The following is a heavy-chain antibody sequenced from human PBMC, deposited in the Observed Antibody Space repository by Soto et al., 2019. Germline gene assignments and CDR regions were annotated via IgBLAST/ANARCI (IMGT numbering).Heavy chain of an antibody. D-gene: IGHD2-15*01. CDR1: GGTFSSYT. J-gene: IGHJ4*02. CDR3: ALLRWSGRVEDY. V-gene: IGHV1-69*02. Sequence: QVQLVQSGAEVKKPGSSVKVSCKASGGTFSSYTISWVRQAPGQGLEWMGRIIPILGIANYAQNFQGRVTITADKSTSTAYMELSSLRSEDTAVYYCALLRWSGRVEDYWGQGTLVTVSS. CDR2: IIPILGIA.